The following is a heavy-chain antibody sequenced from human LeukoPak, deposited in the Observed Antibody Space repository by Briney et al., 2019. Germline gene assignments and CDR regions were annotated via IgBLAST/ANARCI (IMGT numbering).Heavy chain of an antibody. V-gene: IGHV3-30*04. CDR3: AREDDDSNGIDV. CDR2: ISYDGKHK. J-gene: IGHJ6*02. D-gene: IGHD4-11*01. CDR1: GFTFSNYA. Sequence: GESLRLSCAASGFTFSNYAMEWVRQAPGKGLEWVALISYDGKHKYYADSMKGRFTISRDNSKNTLYLQMNSLRAEDTAVYYCAREDDDSNGIDVWGHGTTVTVSS.